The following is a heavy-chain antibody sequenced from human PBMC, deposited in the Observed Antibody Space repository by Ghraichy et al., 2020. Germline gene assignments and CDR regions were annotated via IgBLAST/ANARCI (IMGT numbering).Heavy chain of an antibody. CDR1: GGSISSSSYY. CDR2: IYYSGST. D-gene: IGHD3-10*01. CDR3: ARHQPHPYYYGSGSYRGPTYFDY. V-gene: IGHV4-39*01. J-gene: IGHJ4*02. Sequence: SETLSLTCTVSGGSISSSSYYWGWIRQPPGKGLEWIGSIYYSGSTYYNPSLKSRVTISVDTSKNQFSLKLSSVTAADTAVYYCARHQPHPYYYGSGSYRGPTYFDYWGQGTLVTVSS.